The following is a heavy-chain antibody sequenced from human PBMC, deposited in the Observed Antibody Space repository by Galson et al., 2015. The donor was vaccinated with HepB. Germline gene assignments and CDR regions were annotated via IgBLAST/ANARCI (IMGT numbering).Heavy chain of an antibody. CDR3: ATDGGGGGFFDY. Sequence: LRLSCAASGFTFSSYGMHWVRQAPGKGLEWVAVIWYDGSNKYYADSVKGRFTISRDNSKNTLYLQMNSLRAEDTAVYYCATDGGGGGFFDYWGQGTLVTVSS. D-gene: IGHD3-16*01. J-gene: IGHJ4*02. CDR1: GFTFSSYG. CDR2: IWYDGSNK. V-gene: IGHV3-33*01.